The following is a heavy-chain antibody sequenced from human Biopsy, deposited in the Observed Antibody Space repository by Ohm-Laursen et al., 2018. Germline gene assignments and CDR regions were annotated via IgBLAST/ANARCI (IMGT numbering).Heavy chain of an antibody. CDR2: IYWDNDK. V-gene: IGHV2-5*02. Sequence: TQTLTLTGTFSGFSLNTYREGVGWIRQPPGKALEWLARIYWDNDKRYRPSLESRLTITKDTSKKQVVLPMTNMDPVDTATYYCARLGSLQLKNWFDPWGQGTLVTVSS. CDR1: GFSLNTYREG. J-gene: IGHJ5*02. CDR3: ARLGSLQLKNWFDP. D-gene: IGHD3-10*01.